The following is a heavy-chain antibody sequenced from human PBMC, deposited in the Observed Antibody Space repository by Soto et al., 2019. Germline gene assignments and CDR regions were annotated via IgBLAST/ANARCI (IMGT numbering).Heavy chain of an antibody. D-gene: IGHD4-17*01. V-gene: IGHV4-30-4*01. CDR1: GGSIISGDYY. Sequence: SETLSLTCTVSGGSIISGDYYWSWIRQPPGKGLEWIGYIYYSGSTYYNPSLKSRVTISVDTSKNQFSLKLSSVTAADTAVYYCARYYGDYDVGWFDPWGQGTLVTVSS. CDR2: IYYSGST. J-gene: IGHJ5*02. CDR3: ARYYGDYDVGWFDP.